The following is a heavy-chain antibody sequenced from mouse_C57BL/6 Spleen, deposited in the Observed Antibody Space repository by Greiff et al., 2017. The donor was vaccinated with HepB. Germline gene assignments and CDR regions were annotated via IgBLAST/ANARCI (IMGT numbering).Heavy chain of an antibody. J-gene: IGHJ3*01. CDR3: ARQGYYDYDGAWFAY. V-gene: IGHV5-17*01. CDR2: ISSGSSTI. CDR1: GFTFSDYG. Sequence: DVKLVESGGGLVKPGGSLKLSCAASGFTFSDYGMHWVRQAPEKGLEWVAYISSGSSTIYYADTVKGRFTISRDNAKNTLFLQMTSLRSEDTAMYYCARQGYYDYDGAWFAYWGQGTLVTVSA. D-gene: IGHD2-4*01.